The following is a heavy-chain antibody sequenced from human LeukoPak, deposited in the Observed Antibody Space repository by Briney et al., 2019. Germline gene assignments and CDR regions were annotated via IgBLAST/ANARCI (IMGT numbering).Heavy chain of an antibody. Sequence: GASVKVSCKASGYTFISYGISWVRQAPGQGLEWMGWISGYNGNTKYAQNVQGRVTMTKDTSPSTAYMELTSLRSDDTAVYYCARDYDVIPAAGNGMDVWGQGTTVAVSS. D-gene: IGHD2-2*01. V-gene: IGHV1-18*01. CDR1: GYTFISYG. J-gene: IGHJ6*02. CDR3: ARDYDVIPAAGNGMDV. CDR2: ISGYNGNT.